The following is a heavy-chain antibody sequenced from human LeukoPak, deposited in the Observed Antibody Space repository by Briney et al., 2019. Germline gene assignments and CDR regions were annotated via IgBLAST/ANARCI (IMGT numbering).Heavy chain of an antibody. CDR2: ISGSGGST. CDR3: SKRRGHVFRYFYWLLDY. CDR1: GFTFSSYA. V-gene: IGHV3-23*01. J-gene: IGHJ4*02. D-gene: IGHD3-9*01. Sequence: PGGSLRLSCAASGFTFSSYAMSWVRQAPGKGLEWVSAISGSGGSTYYADSVKGRFTISRDNSKNTLYLQMNSLRAEDTAVYYFSKRRGHVFRYFYWLLDYWGQGTLGTVSS.